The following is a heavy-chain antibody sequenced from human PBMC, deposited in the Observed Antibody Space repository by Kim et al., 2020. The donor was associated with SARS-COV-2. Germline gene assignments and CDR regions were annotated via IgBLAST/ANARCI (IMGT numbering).Heavy chain of an antibody. V-gene: IGHV3-30*18. CDR1: GFTFSSYG. CDR3: AKDHRRITMVRGVMGY. D-gene: IGHD3-10*01. J-gene: IGHJ4*02. CDR2: ISYDGSNK. Sequence: GGSLRLSCVASGFTFSSYGMHWVRQAPGKGLEWVAVISYDGSNKYYADSVKGRFTISRDNSKNTLYLQMNSLRAEDTAVYYCAKDHRRITMVRGVMGYWGQGTLVTVAS.